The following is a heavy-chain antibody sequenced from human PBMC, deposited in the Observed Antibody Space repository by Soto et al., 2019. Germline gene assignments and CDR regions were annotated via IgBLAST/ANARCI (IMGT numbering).Heavy chain of an antibody. J-gene: IGHJ6*02. CDR1: GGSISSGGYY. CDR3: PRDGGYDFGYYYGMDV. D-gene: IGHD5-12*01. V-gene: IGHV4-31*03. CDR2: IYYSGST. Sequence: SETLSLTCTVSGGSISSGGYYWSWIRQHPGKGLEWIGYIYYSGSTYYNPSLKSRVTISVDTSKNQFSLKLSSVTAADTAVYYCPRDGGYDFGYYYGMDVWGQGTTVTVSS.